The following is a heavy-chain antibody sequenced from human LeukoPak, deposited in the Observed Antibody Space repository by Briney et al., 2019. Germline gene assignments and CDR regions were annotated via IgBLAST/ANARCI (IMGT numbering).Heavy chain of an antibody. CDR1: GYTFTSYG. Sequence: VASEKVSCKASGYTFTSYGISWVRQAPGQGLEWMGGIIPIFGTANYAQKFQGRVTITADESTSTAYMELSSLRSEDTAVYFCARVDGSPDYWGQGTLVTVSS. D-gene: IGHD2-15*01. V-gene: IGHV1-69*13. CDR3: ARVDGSPDY. CDR2: IIPIFGTA. J-gene: IGHJ4*02.